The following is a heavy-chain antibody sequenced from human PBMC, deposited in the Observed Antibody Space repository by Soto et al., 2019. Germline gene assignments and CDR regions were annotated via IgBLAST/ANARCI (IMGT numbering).Heavy chain of an antibody. CDR3: AIEALGYCSGGNCYSYYMDV. CDR2: ISSSGGNT. V-gene: IGHV3-23*01. CDR1: GFTFTSYA. Sequence: EVQLLESGGGLVQPGGSLRLSCAASGFTFTSYAMSWVRQAPGKGLEWVSAISSSGGNTYYADSLKGRFTISRDNSKNLQDLHLTSLRAEDPALYYCAIEALGYCSGGNCYSYYMDVWGKGTTVTVSS. J-gene: IGHJ6*03. D-gene: IGHD2-15*01.